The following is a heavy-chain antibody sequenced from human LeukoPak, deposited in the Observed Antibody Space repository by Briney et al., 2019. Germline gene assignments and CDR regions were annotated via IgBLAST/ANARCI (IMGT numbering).Heavy chain of an antibody. D-gene: IGHD3-10*01. CDR3: ASSSGIRHLGY. J-gene: IGHJ4*02. Sequence: SETLSLICTVSGGSISSYYWSWIRQPPGKGLEWIGYIYDSGSTNYNPSLKSRVTISVDTSKNQSSLKLSSVTAADTAVYYCASSSGIRHLGYWGQGTLVTVSS. V-gene: IGHV4-59*01. CDR2: IYDSGST. CDR1: GGSISSYY.